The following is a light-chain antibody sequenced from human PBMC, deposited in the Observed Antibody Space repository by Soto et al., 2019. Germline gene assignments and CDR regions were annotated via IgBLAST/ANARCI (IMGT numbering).Light chain of an antibody. CDR1: QSVGSN. CDR3: QQYTNWPPIT. CDR2: GSS. V-gene: IGKV3-15*01. Sequence: EIVLTQSPATLPVSPGERATLSCRASQSVGSNLAWFQQKPGQAPRLLIYGSSTRATGVPARFSGSGSGADFTLTISNLQSEDFAVYYCQQYTNWPPITFGQGTRLEI. J-gene: IGKJ5*01.